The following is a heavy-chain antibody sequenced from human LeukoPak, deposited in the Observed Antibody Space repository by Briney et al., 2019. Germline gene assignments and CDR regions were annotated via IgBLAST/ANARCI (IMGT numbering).Heavy chain of an antibody. J-gene: IGHJ4*02. V-gene: IGHV3-23*01. CDR3: AKRGYYDSGALRAPFEY. CDR2: ISGSGGST. D-gene: IGHD3-22*01. Sequence: GGSLRLSCAVSGITLSNYGMSWVHQAPGKGLQWVAGISGSGGSTNYADSVKGRFTISRDNPKNTLHLQMNSLRAEDTAIYYCAKRGYYDSGALRAPFEYWGQGTLVTVSS. CDR1: GITLSNYG.